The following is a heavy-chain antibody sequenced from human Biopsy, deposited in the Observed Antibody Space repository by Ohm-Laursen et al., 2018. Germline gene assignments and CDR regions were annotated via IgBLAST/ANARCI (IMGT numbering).Heavy chain of an antibody. CDR3: ARESALAGDFDS. CDR1: GVSINGGSYY. Sequence: GTLSLTCTVSGVSINGGSYYWSWIRQPPGKGLEWLGYISNIGSTNYNPSLKSRVTISVDTSKNHFSLKLTSVTAADTAVYYCARESALAGDFDSWGQGTLVTVSS. J-gene: IGHJ4*02. CDR2: ISNIGST. D-gene: IGHD6-19*01. V-gene: IGHV4-61*01.